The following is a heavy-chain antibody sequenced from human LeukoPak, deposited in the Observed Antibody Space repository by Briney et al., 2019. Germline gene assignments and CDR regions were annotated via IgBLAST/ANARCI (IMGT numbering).Heavy chain of an antibody. CDR1: GFTFSSYA. Sequence: PGGSLRLSCSASGFTFSSYAMHWVRQAPGKGLEYVSAISSNGGSTYYADSVKGRFTISRDNSKNTLYLQMSSLRAEDTAVYYCVKSFAAAGHDYWGQGTLVTASS. D-gene: IGHD6-13*01. V-gene: IGHV3-64D*06. CDR3: VKSFAAAGHDY. J-gene: IGHJ4*02. CDR2: ISSNGGST.